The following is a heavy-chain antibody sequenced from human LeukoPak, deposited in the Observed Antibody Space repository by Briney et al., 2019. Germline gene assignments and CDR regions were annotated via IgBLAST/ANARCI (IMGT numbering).Heavy chain of an antibody. CDR3: ATPGGIAARPF. CDR2: IKQDGSEK. CDR1: GFTFSSYA. V-gene: IGHV3-7*01. D-gene: IGHD6-6*01. J-gene: IGHJ3*01. Sequence: GGSLRLSCAASGFTFSSYAMSWVRQAPGKGLEWVANIKQDGSEKYYVDSVKGRFTISRDNAKNSLYLQMNSLRAEDTAVYYCATPGGIAARPFWGQGTMVTVSS.